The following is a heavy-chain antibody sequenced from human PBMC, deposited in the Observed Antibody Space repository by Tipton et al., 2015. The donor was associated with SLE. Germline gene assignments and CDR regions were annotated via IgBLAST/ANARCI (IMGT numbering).Heavy chain of an antibody. J-gene: IGHJ4*02. CDR2: IYSDGSST. D-gene: IGHD6-25*01. CDR1: GFTFNNYA. CDR3: AKNRASSVWTNFDY. Sequence: SLRLSCVTSGFTFNNYAMTWVRRAPGKGMEWVSVIYSDGSSTYYADSVKGRFTISRDNSKNTLYLQMNSLRVEDTAVYYCAKNRASSVWTNFDYWGQGTLVTFSS. V-gene: IGHV3-23*03.